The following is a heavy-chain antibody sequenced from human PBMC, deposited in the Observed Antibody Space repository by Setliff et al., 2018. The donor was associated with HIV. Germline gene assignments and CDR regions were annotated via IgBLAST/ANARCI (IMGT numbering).Heavy chain of an antibody. V-gene: IGHV4-59*11. CDR2: IYSNGNT. CDR3: ARDVATVTTPERAD. CDR1: GGPMSSHY. J-gene: IGHJ4*02. D-gene: IGHD5-12*01. Sequence: PSETLSLTCSVSGGPMSSHYWSWIRQSPGKGLEWIGSIYSNGNTNYHPSVKSRVTISIDTSKKQFTLRLTSVTAADTALYFCARDVATVTTPERADWGQGTLVTVSS.